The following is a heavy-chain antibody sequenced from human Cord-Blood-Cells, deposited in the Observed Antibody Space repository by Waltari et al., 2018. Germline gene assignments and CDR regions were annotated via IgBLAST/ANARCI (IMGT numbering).Heavy chain of an antibody. J-gene: IGHJ3*02. D-gene: IGHD7-27*01. CDR1: GFSLSTSGMC. CDR2: IDWDDDK. CDR3: ARSQANWGAFDI. V-gene: IGHV2-70*01. Sequence: QVTLRESGPALVKPTQTLTLTCTFSGFSLSTSGMCVSWIRQPPGKALEWLAFIDWDDDKYYSTYLKTRPTIAKDTSKNQVVLTMTNMDPVDTATYYCARSQANWGAFDIWGQGTMVTVSS.